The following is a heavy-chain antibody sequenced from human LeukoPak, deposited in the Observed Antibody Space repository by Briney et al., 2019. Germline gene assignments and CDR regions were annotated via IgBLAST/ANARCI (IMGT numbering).Heavy chain of an antibody. CDR2: IRYDGSNK. Sequence: QAGGSLRLSCAASGFTFSSYGMHWVRQAPGKGLEWVAFIRYDGSNKYYADSVKGRFTISRDNAKNSLYLQMNSLRAEDTAVYYCARVGGGYSQFWGQGTLVTVSS. J-gene: IGHJ4*02. CDR1: GFTFSSYG. V-gene: IGHV3-30*02. D-gene: IGHD3-16*01. CDR3: ARVGGGYSQF.